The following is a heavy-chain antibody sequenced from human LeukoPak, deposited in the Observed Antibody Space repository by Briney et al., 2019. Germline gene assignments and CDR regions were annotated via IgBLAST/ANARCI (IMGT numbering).Heavy chain of an antibody. V-gene: IGHV3-30*07. Sequence: GGSLRLSCAASGFTFSNYAMHWVRQAPGKGLEWVSLISSGGTYEYYADSVKGRFTISRDNSKNTLYLQMNNLRAEDTAVYYCAKGDLGFGRFYFDYWGHGNLVTVSP. J-gene: IGHJ4*01. CDR1: GFTFSNYA. CDR3: AKGDLGFGRFYFDY. D-gene: IGHD3-16*01. CDR2: ISSGGTYE.